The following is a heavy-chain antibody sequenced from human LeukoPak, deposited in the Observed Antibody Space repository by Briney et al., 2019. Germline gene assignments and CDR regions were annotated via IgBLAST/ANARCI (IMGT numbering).Heavy chain of an antibody. Sequence: GGSLRLSCAASGFTFDDYAMHWVRQAPGKGLEWVSGISWNSGSIGYADSVKGRFTISRDNAKNSLYLQMNSLRAEDTALYYCAKDILQRPAYYFDYWGQGTLVTVSS. CDR2: ISWNSGSI. D-gene: IGHD6-25*01. CDR1: GFTFDDYA. J-gene: IGHJ4*02. CDR3: AKDILQRPAYYFDY. V-gene: IGHV3-9*01.